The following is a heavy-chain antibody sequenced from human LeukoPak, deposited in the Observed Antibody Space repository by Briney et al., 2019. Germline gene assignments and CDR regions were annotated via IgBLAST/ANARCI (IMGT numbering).Heavy chain of an antibody. CDR2: IKQDGSEK. J-gene: IGHJ6*04. Sequence: SGGSLRLSCADSGFTFSSYWMSWVRQAPGKGLEWVANIKQDGSEKNYVDSVKGRFTISRDNAKNSLYLQMNSLRAEDTAVYYCARDRGWYGMDVWGKGTTVTVSS. D-gene: IGHD6-19*01. CDR1: GFTFSSYW. V-gene: IGHV3-7*03. CDR3: ARDRGWYGMDV.